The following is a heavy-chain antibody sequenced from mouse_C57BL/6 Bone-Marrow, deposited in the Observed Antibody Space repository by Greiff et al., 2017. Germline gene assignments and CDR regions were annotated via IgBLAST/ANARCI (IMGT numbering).Heavy chain of an antibody. J-gene: IGHJ1*03. V-gene: IGHV1-55*01. CDR2: IYPGSGST. D-gene: IGHD2-5*01. CDR1: GYTFTSYW. CDR3: ARPDYSNCWYFDV. Sequence: QVQLQQPGAELVKPGASVKMSCKASGYTFTSYWITWVKQRPGQGLEWIGDIYPGSGSTNYNEKFKSKATLTVDTSSSTAYMQLSRLTSEDSAVYYCARPDYSNCWYFDVWGTGTTVTVSS.